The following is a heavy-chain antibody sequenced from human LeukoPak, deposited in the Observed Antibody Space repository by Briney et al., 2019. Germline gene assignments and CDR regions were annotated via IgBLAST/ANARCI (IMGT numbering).Heavy chain of an antibody. V-gene: IGHV3-53*01. CDR3: ARGGGLDV. CDR1: GFTVSSSY. Sequence: PGGSLRLSCVASGFTVSSSYISWVRQAPGKGLEWVSAIYSGGTTYYANSVKGRFTISRDNSKNMLYLLMNSLRAEDTAIYHCARGGGLDVWGQGATVTVSS. D-gene: IGHD3-16*01. J-gene: IGHJ6*02. CDR2: IYSGGTT.